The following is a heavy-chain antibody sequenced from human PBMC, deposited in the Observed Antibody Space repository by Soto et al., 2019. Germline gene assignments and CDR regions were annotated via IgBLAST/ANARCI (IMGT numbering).Heavy chain of an antibody. V-gene: IGHV4-59*01. D-gene: IGHD1-1*01. CDR3: AREGYTWNDGYYFDY. J-gene: IGHJ4*02. Sequence: SETLSLTCTVSGGSISSYYLSWIRQPPGKGLEWIGYIYYSGSTNYNPSLKSRVTISVDTSKNQFSLKLSSVTAADTAVYYCAREGYTWNDGYYFDYWGQGTLVTVSS. CDR2: IYYSGST. CDR1: GGSISSYY.